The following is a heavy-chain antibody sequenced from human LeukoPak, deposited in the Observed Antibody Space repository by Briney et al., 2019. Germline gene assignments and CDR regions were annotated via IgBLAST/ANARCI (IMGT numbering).Heavy chain of an antibody. CDR1: GFTFSSYA. CDR3: AKGEYSYGYAPSDY. V-gene: IGHV3-23*01. D-gene: IGHD5-18*01. CDR2: ISGSGGST. Sequence: PGGSLRLSCAASGFTFSSYAMSWVRQAPGKGLEWVSGISGSGGSTYYADSVKGRFTISRDNSKNTLYLQMNSLRAEDTAVYYCAKGEYSYGYAPSDYWGQETLVTVSS. J-gene: IGHJ4*02.